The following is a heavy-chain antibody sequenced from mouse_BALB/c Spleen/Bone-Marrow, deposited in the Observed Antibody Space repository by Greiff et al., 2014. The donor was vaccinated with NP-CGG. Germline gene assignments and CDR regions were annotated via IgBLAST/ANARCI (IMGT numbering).Heavy chain of an antibody. Sequence: VQLKHSGPDLVKPGASVKISCKASGYSFTGYYMHWVKQSHVKSLEWIGRINPYNGATTYNQNFKDKASLTVDKSSSTAYMELHSLTSEDSAVYYCARSWDYWGQGTTLTVSS. CDR2: INPYNGAT. V-gene: IGHV1-31*01. D-gene: IGHD4-1*01. CDR1: GYSFTGYY. CDR3: ARSWDY. J-gene: IGHJ2*01.